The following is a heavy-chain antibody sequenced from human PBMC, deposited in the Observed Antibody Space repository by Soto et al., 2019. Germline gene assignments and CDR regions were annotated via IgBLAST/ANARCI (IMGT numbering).Heavy chain of an antibody. CDR1: GGSISSCDYH. J-gene: IGHJ4*02. CDR3: ARDPGGGYYFDY. V-gene: IGHV4-30-4*08. CDR2: IYYSGST. D-gene: IGHD5-12*01. Sequence: PSETLSLTCTVSGGSISSCDYHWSWLRQPPGKGLEWIGYIYYSGSTYYNPSLKSRVTISVDTSKNQFSLKLSSVTAADTAVYYCARDPGGGYYFDYWGQGTLVTVSS.